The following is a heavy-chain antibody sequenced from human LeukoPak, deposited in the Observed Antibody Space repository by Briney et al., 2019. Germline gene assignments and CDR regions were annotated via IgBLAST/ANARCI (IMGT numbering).Heavy chain of an antibody. CDR1: GFTFSDYY. Sequence: GGSLRLSCAASGFTFSDYYMSWIRQAPGKGLEWVSYISSSGSTIYYADSVKGRFTISRDNAKNSLYLQMNSLRAEDTAVYYCASIYGIEQLVRREYDAFDIWGQGTMVTVSS. J-gene: IGHJ3*02. CDR3: ASIYGIEQLVRREYDAFDI. V-gene: IGHV3-11*01. CDR2: ISSSGSTI. D-gene: IGHD6-13*01.